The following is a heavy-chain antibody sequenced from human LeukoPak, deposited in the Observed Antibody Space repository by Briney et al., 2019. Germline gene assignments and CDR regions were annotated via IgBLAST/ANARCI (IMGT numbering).Heavy chain of an antibody. CDR1: GFTVSSSY. V-gene: IGHV3-66*01. D-gene: IGHD2/OR15-2a*01. CDR3: VSFYETY. J-gene: IGHJ4*02. CDR2: IYSGGST. Sequence: GGSLRLSCAASGFTVSSSYMSWVRQAPGKGLEWVSVIYSGGSTYYADSVKGRFTISRDNSKNSLYLQMNSLRAEDTAVYYCVSFYETYWGRGTLVTVSS.